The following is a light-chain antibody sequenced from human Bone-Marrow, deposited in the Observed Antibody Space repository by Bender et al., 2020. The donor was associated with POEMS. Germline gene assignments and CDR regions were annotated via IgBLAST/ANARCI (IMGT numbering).Light chain of an antibody. J-gene: IGLJ3*02. Sequence: QSVVTQPPSASGAPGQRVTISCSGTRSNIGANYVYWYRQLPGAAPELLIYKDNKRTSGVPDRFSGSKSGTSASLAISGLRSEDEADYYCSTWDDRLNAWLFGGGTKLTVL. CDR2: KDN. CDR3: STWDDRLNAWL. CDR1: RSNIGANY. V-gene: IGLV1-47*01.